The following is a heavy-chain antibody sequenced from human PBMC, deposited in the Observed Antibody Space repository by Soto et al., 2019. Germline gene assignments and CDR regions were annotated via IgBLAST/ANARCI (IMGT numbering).Heavy chain of an antibody. CDR3: VTGYHSDY. D-gene: IGHD5-18*01. V-gene: IGHV3-7*03. Sequence: GGSLRLSCAASGISTSSYWMGWVRQAPGRGLEWVASIKNDGSEKYYMDSLKGRFTISRDNALNSLYLQMNSLRAEDTAVYFCVTGYHSDYWGQGTLVTVSS. J-gene: IGHJ4*02. CDR2: IKNDGSEK. CDR1: GISTSSYW.